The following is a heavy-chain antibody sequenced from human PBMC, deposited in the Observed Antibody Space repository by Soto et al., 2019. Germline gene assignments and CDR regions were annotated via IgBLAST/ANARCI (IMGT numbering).Heavy chain of an antibody. CDR3: ARGRYCLTGRCFPNWFDS. CDR2: IYKSTTT. J-gene: IGHJ5*01. Sequence: SETLSLTCSVSGDSISTVDYFCAWIRQPPGQALEYIGYIYKSTTTYYNPSFESRVAISLDTSKSQFSLNVTSVTAADTAVYFCARGRYCLTGRCFPNWFDSWGQGTLVTVSS. CDR1: GDSISTVDYF. V-gene: IGHV4-30-4*01. D-gene: IGHD2-15*01.